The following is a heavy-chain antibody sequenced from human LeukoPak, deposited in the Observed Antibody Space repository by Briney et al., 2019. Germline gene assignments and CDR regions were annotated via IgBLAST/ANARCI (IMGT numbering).Heavy chain of an antibody. CDR1: GFTVSSNY. CDR2: IYSGGST. V-gene: IGHV3-53*01. D-gene: IGHD5-18*01. CDR3: AGGYSTKSTFDY. Sequence: GGSLRLSCAASGFTVSSNYMSWVRQAPGKELEWVSVIYSGGSTYYADSVKGRFTISRDNSKNTLYLQMNSLRAEDTAVYYCAGGYSTKSTFDYWGQGTLVTVSS. J-gene: IGHJ4*02.